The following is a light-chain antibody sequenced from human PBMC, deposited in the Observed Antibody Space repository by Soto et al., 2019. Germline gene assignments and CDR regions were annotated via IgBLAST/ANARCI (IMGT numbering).Light chain of an antibody. CDR3: SSYTSSSTQV. J-gene: IGLJ1*01. V-gene: IGLV2-14*01. Sequence: SALTQPASVYGSPGQSITISCTGTSSDVGGYNYVSWYQQHPGKAPKLMIYEVSNRPSGVSNRFSGSKSGNTASLTISGLHAEDEADYYCSSYTSSSTQVFGTGTKLTVL. CDR2: EVS. CDR1: SSDVGGYNY.